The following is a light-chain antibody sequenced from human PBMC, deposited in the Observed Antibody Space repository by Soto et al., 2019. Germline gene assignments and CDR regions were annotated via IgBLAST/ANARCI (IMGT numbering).Light chain of an antibody. Sequence: ELVLTQSPGTLSSSPGERATLSCRASQIVTSNYLAWYQQKPGQAPRLLIFGASIRAAGLPDRFSGSGSGTDFTLTISRLEPEDFAVYYCQQYGSSPGTFGQGTKVDIK. V-gene: IGKV3-20*01. CDR2: GAS. CDR3: QQYGSSPGT. CDR1: QIVTSNY. J-gene: IGKJ1*01.